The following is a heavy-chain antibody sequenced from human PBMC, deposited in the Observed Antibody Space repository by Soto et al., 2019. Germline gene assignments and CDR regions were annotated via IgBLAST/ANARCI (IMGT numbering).Heavy chain of an antibody. CDR3: ARGIGERYYDRGYFQH. D-gene: IGHD1-26*01. V-gene: IGHV3-30-3*01. CDR1: GFTFSSYA. Sequence: QVQLVESGGGVVQPGRSLRLSCAASGFTFSSYAMHWVRQAPGKGLEWVAVISYDGSNKYYADSVKGRFTISRDNSKNTLYLQMNSLRAEDTAVYYCARGIGERYYDRGYFQHWGQGTLVTVSS. J-gene: IGHJ1*01. CDR2: ISYDGSNK.